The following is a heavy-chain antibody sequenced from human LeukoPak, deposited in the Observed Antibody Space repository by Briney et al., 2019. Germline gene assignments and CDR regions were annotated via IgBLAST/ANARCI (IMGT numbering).Heavy chain of an antibody. J-gene: IGHJ4*02. D-gene: IGHD3-10*01. CDR1: GYSFTSYW. CDR3: ARPTYYYGSGSYYPRYYFDY. Sequence: GESLKISCKGSGYSFTSYWSGWVRQMPGKGLEWMGIIYPGDSDTRYSPSFQGQVTISADKSISTAYLQWSSLKASDTAMYYCARPTYYYGSGSYYPRYYFDYWGQGTLVTVSS. V-gene: IGHV5-51*01. CDR2: IYPGDSDT.